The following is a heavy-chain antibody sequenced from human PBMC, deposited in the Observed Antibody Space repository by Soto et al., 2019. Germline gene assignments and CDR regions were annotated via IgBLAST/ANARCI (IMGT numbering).Heavy chain of an antibody. D-gene: IGHD4-4*01. J-gene: IGHJ6*02. CDR3: ATNYAYHYYYGMDV. CDR1: GGSISSSSYY. Sequence: SETLSLTCTVSGGSISSSSYYWGWIRQPPGKGLEWIGSIYYSGSTYYNPSLKSRVTISVDTSKNQFSLKLSSVTAADTAVYYCATNYAYHYYYGMDVWGQGTTVTVSS. V-gene: IGHV4-39*01. CDR2: IYYSGST.